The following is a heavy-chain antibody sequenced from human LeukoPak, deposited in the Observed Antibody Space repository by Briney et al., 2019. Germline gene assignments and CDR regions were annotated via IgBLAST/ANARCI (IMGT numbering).Heavy chain of an antibody. J-gene: IGHJ6*02. D-gene: IGHD6-19*01. Sequence: SQTLSLTCTVSGGSISSGGYFWVWIRQPPGKGLDWNGSISYTGSTYYKPSLNSRVPISEDTSKKQSSLKLSSVTAADTAVYYCARRGTGSHYYGMDVWGQGTTVTVSS. V-gene: IGHV4-30-2*03. CDR3: ARRGTGSHYYGMDV. CDR2: ISYTGST. CDR1: GGSISSGGYF.